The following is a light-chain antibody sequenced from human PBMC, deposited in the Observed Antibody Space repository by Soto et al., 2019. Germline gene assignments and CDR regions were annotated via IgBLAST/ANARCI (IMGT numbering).Light chain of an antibody. J-gene: IGLJ3*02. Sequence: QSVLTQPPSASGTPGQRVTISCSGSSSNVGSYNVNWYQQVPGTAPKVLIHSYNRRPSGDSARFSGSQSGTSASLAISDLQSEHEADSFCAAWDDSLNGWVSGGGTKVTVL. CDR1: SSNVGSYN. V-gene: IGLV1-44*01. CDR3: AAWDDSLNGWV. CDR2: SYN.